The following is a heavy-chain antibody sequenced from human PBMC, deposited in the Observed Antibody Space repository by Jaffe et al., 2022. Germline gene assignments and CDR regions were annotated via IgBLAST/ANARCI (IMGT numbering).Heavy chain of an antibody. V-gene: IGHV3-11*01. CDR3: AREGERGLDH. Sequence: QVQLVESGGGLVKPGGSLRLSCAASGFSFSDSYMSWIRQAPGRGLELVSYISGTGYTVYYPDSVKGRFTISRDNAKNSLYLQMSNLRVEDTAVYFCAREGERGLDHWGQGTLVTVSS. D-gene: IGHD3-16*01. CDR2: ISGTGYTV. J-gene: IGHJ5*02. CDR1: GFSFSDSY.